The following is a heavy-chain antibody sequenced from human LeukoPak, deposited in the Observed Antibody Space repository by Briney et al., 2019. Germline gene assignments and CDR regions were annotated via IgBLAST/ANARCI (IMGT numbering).Heavy chain of an antibody. Sequence: PGGSLRLSCAASGFTFSSYAMSWVRQAPGKGLEWVSAISGSGGSTNYADSVKGRFTISRDNSKNTLYLQMNSLRVEDTAVYYCAKDRHAPGRYCSSTTCFPFDPWGQGTLVTVSS. J-gene: IGHJ5*02. CDR3: AKDRHAPGRYCSSTTCFPFDP. CDR2: ISGSGGST. D-gene: IGHD2-2*01. CDR1: GFTFSSYA. V-gene: IGHV3-23*01.